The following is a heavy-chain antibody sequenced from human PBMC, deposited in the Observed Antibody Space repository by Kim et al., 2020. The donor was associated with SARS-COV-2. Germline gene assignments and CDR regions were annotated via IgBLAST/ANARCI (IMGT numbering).Heavy chain of an antibody. V-gene: IGHV1-2*02. CDR1: GYTFSDYV. D-gene: IGHD4-17*01. CDR3: ARDVDYGRNWGSSWYFDV. Sequence: ASVKVSCKASGYTFSDYVIHWVRQAPGQGLDWMGKIKIRSGVTTYAQKFQGRVTMTRDTSINTVYMELRSLKSDDTAVFYCARDVDYGRNWGSSWYFDVWGRGTLVSVSP. J-gene: IGHJ2*01. CDR2: IKIRSGVT.